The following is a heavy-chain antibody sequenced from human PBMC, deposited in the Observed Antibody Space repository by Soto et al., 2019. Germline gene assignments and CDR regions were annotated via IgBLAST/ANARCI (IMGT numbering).Heavy chain of an antibody. CDR2: ISSSGSTI. J-gene: IGHJ5*02. CDR3: ARAITMIVVSWFDP. Sequence: LRLSCAASGFTFSDYYMSWIRQAPGKGLEWVSYISSSGSTIYYADSVKGRFTISRDNAKNSLYLQMNSLRAEDTAVYYCARAITMIVVSWFDPWGQGTLVTVSS. V-gene: IGHV3-11*01. D-gene: IGHD3-22*01. CDR1: GFTFSDYY.